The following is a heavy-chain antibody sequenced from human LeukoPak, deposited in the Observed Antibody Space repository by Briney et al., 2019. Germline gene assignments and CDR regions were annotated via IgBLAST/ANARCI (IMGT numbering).Heavy chain of an antibody. CDR1: GYTFTGSY. CDR3: ARGTYGFDY. J-gene: IGHJ4*02. V-gene: IGHV1-2*06. CDR2: INLNSGDT. Sequence: GASVKVSCKASGYTFTGSYIHWVRQAPGQGLEWMGRINLNSGDTNYAQKFQGRVTMTRDTSITTAYMEVSRLRSDDTAVYYCARGTYGFDYWSQGTLVTVSS. D-gene: IGHD3-10*01.